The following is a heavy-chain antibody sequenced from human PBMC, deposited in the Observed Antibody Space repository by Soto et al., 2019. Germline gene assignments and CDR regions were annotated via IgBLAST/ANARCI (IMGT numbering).Heavy chain of an antibody. CDR2: IYFIGKT. CDR3: ARQGSY. Sequence: QLQLQESGPGLVKPSETLSLTCNVSGVSISDTSYYWGWIRQPPGKGLEWIGTIYFIGKTFYNPSLKSRLTISVDTSKNQISLRLTSVTAADTAVYYCARQGSYWGQGTLVAVSS. V-gene: IGHV4-39*01. J-gene: IGHJ4*02. CDR1: GVSISDTSYY.